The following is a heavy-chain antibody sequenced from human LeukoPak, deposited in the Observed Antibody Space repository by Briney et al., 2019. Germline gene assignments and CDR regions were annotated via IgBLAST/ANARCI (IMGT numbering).Heavy chain of an antibody. CDR2: ISSSSSYT. D-gene: IGHD3-3*01. J-gene: IGHJ4*02. CDR3: ARVGVLRFLEWLLLNDY. V-gene: IGHV3-21*01. CDR1: GFTFSSYS. Sequence: KPGGSLRLSCAASGFTFSSYSMNWVRQAPGKGLEWGSSISSSSSYTYYADSVKGRFTISRDNAKNSLYLQMNSLRAEDTAVYYCARVGVLRFLEWLLLNDYWGQGTLVTVSS.